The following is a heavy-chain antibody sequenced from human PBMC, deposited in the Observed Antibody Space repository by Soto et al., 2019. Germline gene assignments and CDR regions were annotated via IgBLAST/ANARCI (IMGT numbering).Heavy chain of an antibody. CDR1: GGSFSGYY. CDR3: GRRLRRWVGYSYGSVTIDYSYGMDV. J-gene: IGHJ6*02. Sequence: SETLSLTCAVYGGSFSGYYWSWIRQPPGKGLEWIGEINHSGSTNYNPSLKSRVTISVDTSKNQFSLKLSSVTAADTAVYYCGRRLRRWVGYSYGSVTIDYSYGMDVWGQWTTVTVS. D-gene: IGHD5-18*01. CDR2: INHSGST. V-gene: IGHV4-34*01.